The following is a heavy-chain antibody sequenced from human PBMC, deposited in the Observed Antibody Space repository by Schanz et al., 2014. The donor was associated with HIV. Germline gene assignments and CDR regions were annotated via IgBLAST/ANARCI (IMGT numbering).Heavy chain of an antibody. CDR1: GFTFSNYA. Sequence: VQLLESGGGLVQPGGSLRLSCVASGFTFSNYAMSWVRQAPGKGLQWVAVIWYDGSKKYYADSVKGRFTISRDNSKNTLYLQMNSLRTEDTAVYYCARVANWDYYGMDVWGRGTTVTVSS. CDR3: ARVANWDYYGMDV. CDR2: IWYDGSKK. J-gene: IGHJ6*02. D-gene: IGHD3-16*01. V-gene: IGHV3-33*08.